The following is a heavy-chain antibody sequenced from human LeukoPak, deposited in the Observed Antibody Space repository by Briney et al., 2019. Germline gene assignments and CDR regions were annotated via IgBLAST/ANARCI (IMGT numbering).Heavy chain of an antibody. J-gene: IGHJ6*03. CDR2: ISYSENT. V-gene: IGHV4-59*08. CDR1: GGSISSDY. Sequence: SETLSLTCTASGGSISSDYWSWIRQPPGKGLEWIGYISYSENTNYNPSLKSRVNISVDSSKNQFSLKLSSVTAADTAVYYCEGTSKYMAVWGKGTTVTVSS. CDR3: EGTSKYMAV.